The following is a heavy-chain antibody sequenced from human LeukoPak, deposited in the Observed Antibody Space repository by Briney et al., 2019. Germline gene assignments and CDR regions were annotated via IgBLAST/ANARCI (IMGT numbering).Heavy chain of an antibody. CDR2: ISGSGAST. D-gene: IGHD4-17*01. Sequence: GGTLRLSCAASGFTFSSYGMSWVRQAPGKGLEWVSAISGSGASTYYADSVKGRFTISRDNSKNTLYLQMNSLRAEDTAVYYCAKTDYGDHGRYFDYWGQGTLVTVSS. CDR3: AKTDYGDHGRYFDY. CDR1: GFTFSSYG. V-gene: IGHV3-23*01. J-gene: IGHJ4*02.